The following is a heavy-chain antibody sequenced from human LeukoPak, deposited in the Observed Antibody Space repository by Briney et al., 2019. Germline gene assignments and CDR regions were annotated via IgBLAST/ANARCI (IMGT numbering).Heavy chain of an antibody. D-gene: IGHD6-19*01. V-gene: IGHV1-69*04. CDR2: IIPILGIA. Sequence: GASVKVSCKASGGTFSSYAISWVRQAPGQGLEWMGRIIPILGIANYAQKFQGRVTITADKSTSTAYMELSSLRSEDTAVYYCARDPYSSGWDDYWAQGTLVTVSS. CDR1: GGTFSSYA. J-gene: IGHJ4*02. CDR3: ARDPYSSGWDDY.